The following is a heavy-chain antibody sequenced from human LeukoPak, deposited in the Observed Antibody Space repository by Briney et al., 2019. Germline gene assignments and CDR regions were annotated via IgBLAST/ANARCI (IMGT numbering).Heavy chain of an antibody. CDR3: TRADSSGYQRQFDN. J-gene: IGHJ4*02. CDR2: IYSSGST. D-gene: IGHD3-22*01. V-gene: IGHV3-53*01. CDR1: GFTVSSNY. Sequence: GGSLRLSCAASGFTVSSNYMSWVRQAPGKGLEWVSVIYSSGSTYYADSVKGRFTISRDNSKNTLFLRMNSLRAEDTAVYYCTRADSSGYQRQFDNWGQGTLVTVSS.